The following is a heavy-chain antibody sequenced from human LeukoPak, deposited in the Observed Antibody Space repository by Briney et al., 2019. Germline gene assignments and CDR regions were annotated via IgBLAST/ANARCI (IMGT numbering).Heavy chain of an antibody. V-gene: IGHV3-21*01. D-gene: IGHD4-17*01. J-gene: IGHJ4*02. Sequence: PGGSLRLSCAASGFTFSSYSMNWVRQAPGKGLEWVSSISSSSSYIYYADSVKGRFTISRDNAKNSLYLQMNSLRAEDTAVYYCAREYGDQGTRNFDYWGQGGLVTVSS. CDR3: AREYGDQGTRNFDY. CDR2: ISSSSSYI. CDR1: GFTFSSYS.